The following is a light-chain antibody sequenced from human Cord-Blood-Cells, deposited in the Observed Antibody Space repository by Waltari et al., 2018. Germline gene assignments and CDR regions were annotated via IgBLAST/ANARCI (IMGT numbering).Light chain of an antibody. Sequence: SSELTQDPAVSVALGQTVRITCQGDSLRSYYASWYQQKPGQAPVLVIYGKNNQPSGIPDRFSGSSSGNTASLTITGAQAEDEADYYCNSRDSSGNYVFGTGTKVTVL. CDR2: GKN. J-gene: IGLJ1*01. CDR1: SLRSYY. CDR3: NSRDSSGNYV. V-gene: IGLV3-19*01.